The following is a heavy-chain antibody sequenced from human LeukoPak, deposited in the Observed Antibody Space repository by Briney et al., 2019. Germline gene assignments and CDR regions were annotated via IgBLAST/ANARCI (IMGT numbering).Heavy chain of an antibody. CDR2: INTRSDTT. D-gene: IGHD5-18*01. CDR1: GFTVSSNY. V-gene: IGHV3-48*01. Sequence: GGSLRDSRAPSGFTVSSNYMSWVRQAPGKGLEWVSYINTRSDTTYYADSVKGRFTISRDNAKNSLYLQMSSLRVEDTTVYYCVRAQGANIYGYWFWGKGTLVTVSS. CDR3: VRAQGANIYGYWF. J-gene: IGHJ4*02.